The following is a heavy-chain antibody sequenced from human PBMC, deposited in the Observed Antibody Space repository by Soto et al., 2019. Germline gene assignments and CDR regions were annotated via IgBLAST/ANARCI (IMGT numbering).Heavy chain of an antibody. CDR1: GGSISSSSYY. CDR2: IYYSGST. D-gene: IGHD2-15*01. CDR3: ARHEAVVAAPGWFDP. J-gene: IGHJ5*02. V-gene: IGHV4-39*01. Sequence: PSETLSLTCTASGGSISSSSYYWGWIRQPPGKGLEWIGSIYYSGSTYYTPSLKSRVTISVDTSKNQFSLKLSSVTAADTAVYYCARHEAVVAAPGWFDPWGQGTLVTVSS.